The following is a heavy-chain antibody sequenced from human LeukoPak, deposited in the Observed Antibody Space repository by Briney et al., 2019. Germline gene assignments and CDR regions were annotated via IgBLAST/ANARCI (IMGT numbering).Heavy chain of an antibody. CDR2: IKQGGSET. CDR3: AREYCSGDRCNKGGIDY. D-gene: IGHD2-15*01. CDR1: GFTFCSYW. Sequence: GGSLSLSCAASGFTFCSYWMTWVRQAPGEGREWVANIKQGGSETFYVDSVKGRFTTSRDNAKYSLYLQMNSLRAEDTAVYYCAREYCSGDRCNKGGIDYWGQGTLVTVSS. J-gene: IGHJ4*02. V-gene: IGHV3-7*03.